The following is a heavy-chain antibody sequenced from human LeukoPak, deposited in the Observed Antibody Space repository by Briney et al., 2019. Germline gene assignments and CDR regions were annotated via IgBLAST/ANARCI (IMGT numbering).Heavy chain of an antibody. CDR2: ISWDGGST. D-gene: IGHD1-26*01. V-gene: IGHV3-43D*03. Sequence: RSGGSLRLSCAASGFTFDDYAMHWVRQAPGKGLEWVSLISWDGGSTYYADSMKGRFTISRDDRKNSLYLQMDSLRAEDTALYYCAKDGGSYYSYMDVWGKGTTVTVSS. CDR1: GFTFDDYA. J-gene: IGHJ6*03. CDR3: AKDGGSYYSYMDV.